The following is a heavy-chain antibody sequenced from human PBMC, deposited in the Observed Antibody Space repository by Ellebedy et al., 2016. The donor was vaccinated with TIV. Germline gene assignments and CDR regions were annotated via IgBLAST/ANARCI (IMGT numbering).Heavy chain of an antibody. V-gene: IGHV3-53*04. D-gene: IGHD3-10*01. J-gene: IGHJ4*02. Sequence: GESLKISCAASGFTVSSNYMSWVRQAPGKGLEWVSVIYSGGTTYYADSVKGRFTISRHNSKNTLYLQMNSLRAEDTAVYFCASRYYGSGSPDDYWGQGTLVTVSS. CDR1: GFTVSSNY. CDR3: ASRYYGSGSPDDY. CDR2: IYSGGTT.